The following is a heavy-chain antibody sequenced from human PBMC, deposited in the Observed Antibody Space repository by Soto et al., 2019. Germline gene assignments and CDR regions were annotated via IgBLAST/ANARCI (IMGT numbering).Heavy chain of an antibody. Sequence: PSETLSLTGAVSGGSISSGGYYWSWIRQHPGKGLEWIGYIYYSGSTYYNPSLKSRVTISVDTSKNQFSLKLSSVTAADTAVYYCARGVRSRDDPRRQGSLDYWGQGTLVTVSS. D-gene: IGHD3-10*01. CDR3: ARGVRSRDDPRRQGSLDY. J-gene: IGHJ4*02. V-gene: IGHV4-31*11. CDR2: IYYSGST. CDR1: GGSISSGGYY.